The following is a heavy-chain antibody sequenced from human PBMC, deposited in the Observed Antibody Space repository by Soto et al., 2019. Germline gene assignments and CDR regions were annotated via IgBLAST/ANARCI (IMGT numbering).Heavy chain of an antibody. CDR3: ARGSLTLWFGELLSLYFDY. D-gene: IGHD3-10*01. Sequence: GASVKVSCKASGYTFTSYGISWVRQAPGQGLEWMGWISAYNGNTNYAQKLQGRVTMTTDTSTSTAYMELRSLRSDDTAVYYCARGSLTLWFGELLSLYFDYWGQGTLVTVSS. CDR1: GYTFTSYG. V-gene: IGHV1-18*01. CDR2: ISAYNGNT. J-gene: IGHJ4*02.